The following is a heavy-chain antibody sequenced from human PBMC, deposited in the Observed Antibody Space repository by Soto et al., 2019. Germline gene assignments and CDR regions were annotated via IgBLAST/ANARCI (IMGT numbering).Heavy chain of an antibody. CDR3: ARGKAGWIQLWGQSYYYYGMDV. Sequence: SLTCTVSGGSISSYYWSWIRQPPGKGLEWIGYIYYSGSTNYNPSLKSRVTISVDTSKNQFSLKLSSVTAADTAVYYCARGKAGWIQLWGQSYYYYGMDVWGQGTTVTVSS. J-gene: IGHJ6*02. CDR2: IYYSGST. D-gene: IGHD5-18*01. CDR1: GGSISSYY. V-gene: IGHV4-59*01.